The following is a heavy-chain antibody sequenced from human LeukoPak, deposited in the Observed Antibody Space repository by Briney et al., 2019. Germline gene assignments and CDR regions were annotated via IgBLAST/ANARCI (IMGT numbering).Heavy chain of an antibody. CDR2: TYYGSKWTD. Sequence: SQTLSLTCAISGDXVSSNNAAWNWIRQSPSRGLEWLGRTYYGSKWTDDFAISVKSRMTINPDTSKNQFSLHLNSVTPEDTAVYYCARGRPHYYAMDVWGQGTTVTVSS. J-gene: IGHJ6*02. CDR3: ARGRPHYYAMDV. V-gene: IGHV6-1*01. CDR1: GDXVSSNNAA.